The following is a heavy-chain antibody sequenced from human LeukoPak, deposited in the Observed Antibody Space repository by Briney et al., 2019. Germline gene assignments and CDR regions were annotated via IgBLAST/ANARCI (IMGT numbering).Heavy chain of an antibody. CDR2: IKQDGSEK. V-gene: IGHV3-7*01. CDR3: ARGYSSSWYSAEYFQH. CDR1: GFTFSSYW. Sequence: GGSLRLSCAASGFTFSSYWMSWVRQAPGKGLEWVANIKQDGSEKYYVDSVKGRFTISRDNAKNSLYLQMNSLRVEDTAVYYCARGYSSSWYSAEYFQHWGQGTLVTVSS. J-gene: IGHJ1*01. D-gene: IGHD6-13*01.